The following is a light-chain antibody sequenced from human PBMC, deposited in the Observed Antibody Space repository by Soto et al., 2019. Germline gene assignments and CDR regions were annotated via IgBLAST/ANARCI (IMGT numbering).Light chain of an antibody. Sequence: EIVLTQSPGTLSLSPGERATLSCRASQSVSNNYLAWYQQKPGQAPRPLIYGASNRATGIPDRFSGSGSGTDFTLTISRLEPEDFAVYYCQQRSNWLSFGQGTRLEIK. CDR3: QQRSNWLS. V-gene: IGKV3D-20*02. CDR1: QSVSNNY. J-gene: IGKJ5*01. CDR2: GAS.